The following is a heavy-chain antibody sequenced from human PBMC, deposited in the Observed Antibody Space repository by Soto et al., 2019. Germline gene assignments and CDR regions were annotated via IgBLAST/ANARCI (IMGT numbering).Heavy chain of an antibody. CDR3: ARDSCSGGSCYNFDY. Sequence: SVKVSCKASGGTFSSYAISWVRQVPGQGLEWMGGIIPIFGTANYAQKFQGRVTITADESTSTAYMELSSLRSEDTAVYYCARDSCSGGSCYNFDYWGQGTQVTVSS. V-gene: IGHV1-69*13. CDR1: GGTFSSYA. J-gene: IGHJ4*02. CDR2: IIPIFGTA. D-gene: IGHD2-15*01.